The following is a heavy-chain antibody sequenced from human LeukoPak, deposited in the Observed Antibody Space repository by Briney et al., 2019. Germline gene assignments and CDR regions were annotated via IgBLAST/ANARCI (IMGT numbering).Heavy chain of an antibody. D-gene: IGHD3-10*01. CDR2: ISHDGSYE. J-gene: IGHJ4*02. V-gene: IGHV3-30*18. Sequence: PGGSLRLSWAGSGFTFSSFGMHWVRQAPGKGLEWVAVISHDGSYEYYADSMKGRFTISRDTSKNTLYLQMNSLRAEDTAVYYCAKDGLWFGDLTYFDYWGQGVLVTVSS. CDR3: AKDGLWFGDLTYFDY. CDR1: GFTFSSFG.